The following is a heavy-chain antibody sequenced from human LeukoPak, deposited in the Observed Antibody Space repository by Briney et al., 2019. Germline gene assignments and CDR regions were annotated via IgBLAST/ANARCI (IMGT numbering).Heavy chain of an antibody. CDR1: GYTFTSYG. CDR3: ARVLFDSGPAAHWYYYYYMDV. V-gene: IGHV1-69*13. J-gene: IGHJ6*03. D-gene: IGHD2-2*01. CDR2: IIPIFGTA. Sequence: SVKVSCKASGYTFTSYGISWVRQAPGQGLEWMGGIIPIFGTANYAQKFQGRVTITADESTSTAYMELSSLRSEDTAVYYCARVLFDSGPAAHWYYYYYMDVWGKGTTVTVSS.